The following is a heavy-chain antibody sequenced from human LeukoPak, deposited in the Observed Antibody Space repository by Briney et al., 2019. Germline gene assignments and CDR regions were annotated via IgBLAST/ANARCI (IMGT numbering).Heavy chain of an antibody. J-gene: IGHJ6*02. V-gene: IGHV1-46*01. CDR1: GYTFTSYY. D-gene: IGHD6-13*01. Sequence: ASVKVSCKASGYTFTSYYMHWVRQAPGQGLEWMGIINPSGGSTSYAQKFQGRVTMTRDTSTSTVYMELSSLRSEDTAVYYCARHTGYSSSWYGLGYYYYGMDVWGQGTTVTVSS. CDR3: ARHTGYSSSWYGLGYYYYGMDV. CDR2: INPSGGST.